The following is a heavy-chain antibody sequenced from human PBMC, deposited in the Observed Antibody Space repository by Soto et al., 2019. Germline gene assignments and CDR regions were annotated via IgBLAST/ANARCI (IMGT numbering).Heavy chain of an antibody. V-gene: IGHV4-39*01. Sequence: QLQLQESGPGLVKPSETLSLTCTVSGGSISSSSYYWGWIRQPPGKGLEWIGSIYYSGSTYYNPSLKSRVTISVDTSKNQFALKLSSVTAADTAVYYCARLMAIFTMVRGVPYYYYYMDVWGKGTTVTVSS. CDR2: IYYSGST. D-gene: IGHD3-10*01. J-gene: IGHJ6*03. CDR3: ARLMAIFTMVRGVPYYYYYMDV. CDR1: GGSISSSSYY.